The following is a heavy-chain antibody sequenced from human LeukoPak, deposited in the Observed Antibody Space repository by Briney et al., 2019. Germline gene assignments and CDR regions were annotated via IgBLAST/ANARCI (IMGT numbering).Heavy chain of an antibody. Sequence: GGSLRLSCAASGFTFSDHYVDWVRQAPGKGLEWVGRSRNKADSYTTEHAASVKGRFTISRDDSKNLLYLQMNYLKTEDTAVYYCARGGPYGGNSAFDYWGQGTLVTVSS. CDR3: ARGGPYGGNSAFDY. V-gene: IGHV3-72*01. CDR2: SRNKADSYTT. J-gene: IGHJ4*02. CDR1: GFTFSDHY. D-gene: IGHD4-23*01.